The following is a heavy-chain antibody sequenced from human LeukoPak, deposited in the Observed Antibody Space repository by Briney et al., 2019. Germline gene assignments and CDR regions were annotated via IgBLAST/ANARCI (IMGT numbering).Heavy chain of an antibody. J-gene: IGHJ4*02. CDR2: IYYSGST. V-gene: IGHV4-59*08. Sequence: SETLSLTCTVSGGSISSYYWSWIRQPPGKGLEWIGYIYYSGSTNYNPSLKSRVTISVDTSKNQFSLKLSSVTAADTDVYYCARHRSAGTPDFDYWGQGTLVTVSS. CDR3: ARHRSAGTPDFDY. CDR1: GGSISSYY. D-gene: IGHD6-13*01.